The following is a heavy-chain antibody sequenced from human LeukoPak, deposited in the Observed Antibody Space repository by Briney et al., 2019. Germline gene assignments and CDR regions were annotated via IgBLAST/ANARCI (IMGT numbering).Heavy chain of an antibody. CDR3: ARANSSGWYEEGEFDP. Sequence: GGSLRLSCEASGLTFSSYWMSWVRQAPGKGLEWVANIEQDGGEKYYVDSVKGRFTISRDNAKNSLYLQMNSLRAEDTAVYYCARANSSGWYEEGEFDPWGQGTLVTVSS. CDR2: IEQDGGEK. CDR1: GLTFSSYW. D-gene: IGHD6-19*01. V-gene: IGHV3-7*04. J-gene: IGHJ5*02.